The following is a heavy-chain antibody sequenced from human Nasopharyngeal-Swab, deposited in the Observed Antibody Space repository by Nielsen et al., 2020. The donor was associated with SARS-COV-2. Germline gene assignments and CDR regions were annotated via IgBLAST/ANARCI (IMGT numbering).Heavy chain of an antibody. CDR3: ARDLRGLSWFDP. V-gene: IGHV4-30-4*01. CDR2: IYSGGNT. CDR1: GGSISSGDHY. Sequence: LRLSCTASGGSISSGDHYWSWIRQSPGAGLEWIGYIYSGGNTYYNPSLRGRVAISLDTSQNQFSLTLSSVTAADTAVYYCARDLRGLSWFDPWGPGTLVTVSS. J-gene: IGHJ5*02.